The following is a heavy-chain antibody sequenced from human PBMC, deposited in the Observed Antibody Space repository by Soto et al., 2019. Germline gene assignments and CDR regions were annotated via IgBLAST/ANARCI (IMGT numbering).Heavy chain of an antibody. J-gene: IGHJ6*02. CDR2: ISYDGSNK. CDR1: GFTFSSYA. V-gene: IGHV3-30-3*01. CDR3: ARDLPQWLVHLFYYYGMDV. D-gene: IGHD6-19*01. Sequence: QVQLVESGGGVVQPGRSLRLSCAASGFTFSSYAMHWVRQAPGKGLEWVAVISYDGSNKYYADSVKGRFTISRDNSENTLYLQMNSLRAEDTAVYYCARDLPQWLVHLFYYYGMDVWGQGTTVTVSS.